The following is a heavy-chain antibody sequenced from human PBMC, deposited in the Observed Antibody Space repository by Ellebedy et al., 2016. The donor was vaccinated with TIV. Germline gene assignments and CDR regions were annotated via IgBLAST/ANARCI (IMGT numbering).Heavy chain of an antibody. D-gene: IGHD4-17*01. CDR2: TYYRSKWYN. CDR1: GDSVSSNSAA. CDR3: ARGGYPTVTPFDY. Sequence: SQTLSLTXXLSGDSVSSNSAAWNWIRQSPSRGLEWLGRTYYRSKWYNDYAVSVKSRITINPDTSKNQFSLQLNSVTPEDTAVYYCARGGYPTVTPFDYWGQGTLVTVSS. J-gene: IGHJ4*02. V-gene: IGHV6-1*01.